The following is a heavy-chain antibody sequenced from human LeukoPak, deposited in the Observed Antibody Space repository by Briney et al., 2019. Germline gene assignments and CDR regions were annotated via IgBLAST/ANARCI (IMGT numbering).Heavy chain of an antibody. CDR1: GGSISSSSYY. J-gene: IGHJ4*02. CDR2: VYYSGST. Sequence: SETLSLTCTVSGGSISSSSYYWGWIRQPPGKGLEWIGSVYYSGSTYYNPSLKSRVTISVDTSKSQFSLKLRSVTAADTAVYYCAREGLSAAKGYFDYWGQGTLVTVSS. V-gene: IGHV4-39*02. D-gene: IGHD4/OR15-4a*01. CDR3: AREGLSAAKGYFDY.